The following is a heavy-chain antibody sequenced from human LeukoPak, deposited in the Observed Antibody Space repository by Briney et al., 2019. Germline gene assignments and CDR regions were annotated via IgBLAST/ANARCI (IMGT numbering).Heavy chain of an antibody. D-gene: IGHD6-19*01. CDR2: ISWNSGGI. CDR1: GFTFSSYW. J-gene: IGHJ4*02. CDR3: AKDNRRHYTSGPNPDSLH. V-gene: IGHV3-9*01. Sequence: GGSLRLSCAASGFTFSSYWMHWVRQPPGKGLEWVSGISWNSGGIDYADSVKGRFTISRDNAKNSLYLQMNSLRVEDTAFYYCAKDNRRHYTSGPNPDSLHWGQGALVTVSS.